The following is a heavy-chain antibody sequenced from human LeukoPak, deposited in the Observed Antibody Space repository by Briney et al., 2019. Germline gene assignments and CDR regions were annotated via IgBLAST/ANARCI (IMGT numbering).Heavy chain of an antibody. D-gene: IGHD4-17*01. V-gene: IGHV2-70*04. Sequence: SGPTLVNPTQTLTLTCTFSGFSLSTSGMRVSWIRQPPGKALEWLARIDWDDEEFYSTSLRTRVTISKDTSKNHVVLTMTNMDPVDTATYYCARSWRTTADFDYWGQGTLVTVSS. CDR2: IDWDDEE. CDR1: GFSLSTSGMR. CDR3: ARSWRTTADFDY. J-gene: IGHJ4*02.